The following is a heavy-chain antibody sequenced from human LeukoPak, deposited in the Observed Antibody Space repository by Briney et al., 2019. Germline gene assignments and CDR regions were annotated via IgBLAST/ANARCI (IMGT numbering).Heavy chain of an antibody. J-gene: IGHJ5*02. Sequence: SETLSLTCAVSGYSISSVYYWGWIRQPPGKGLEWIESIYHSGSTYYNPSLKSRVTISVDTSKNQFSLKLSSVTAADTAVYYCASLLRYFDWLGFDPWGQGTLVTVSS. D-gene: IGHD3-9*01. CDR2: IYHSGST. CDR3: ASLLRYFDWLGFDP. V-gene: IGHV4-38-2*01. CDR1: GYSISSVYY.